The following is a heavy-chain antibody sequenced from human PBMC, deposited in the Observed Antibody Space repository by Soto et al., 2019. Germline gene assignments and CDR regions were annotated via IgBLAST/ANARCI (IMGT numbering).Heavy chain of an antibody. CDR2: INPNSGNQ. J-gene: IGHJ4*02. CDR1: GYTFTSYD. CDR3: ARGQEYYDSSDYNDY. Sequence: ASVKVSCKASGYTFTSYDINWVRQASGQGLEWMGWINPNSGNQGSAQKFQGRVTITRSTSINKAYMELSSLTSEDTAVYYCARGQEYYDSSDYNDYWGQGTPVTVSS. D-gene: IGHD3-22*01. V-gene: IGHV1-8*01.